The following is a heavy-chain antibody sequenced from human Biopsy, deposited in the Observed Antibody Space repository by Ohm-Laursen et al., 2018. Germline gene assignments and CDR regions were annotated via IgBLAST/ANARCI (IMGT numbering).Heavy chain of an antibody. Sequence: GSSVKVSCKASGYTFTTYHLHWVRQAPGQGLEWMGIINPSGGSTTYAQKFQGRVAITSDTSTGAIYMELTSLRSEDTAVYYCARAGVGSDGTDSYYYGMDVWGPGTTVTVSS. V-gene: IGHV1-46*01. D-gene: IGHD5-24*01. CDR3: ARAGVGSDGTDSYYYGMDV. CDR1: GYTFTTYH. J-gene: IGHJ6*02. CDR2: INPSGGST.